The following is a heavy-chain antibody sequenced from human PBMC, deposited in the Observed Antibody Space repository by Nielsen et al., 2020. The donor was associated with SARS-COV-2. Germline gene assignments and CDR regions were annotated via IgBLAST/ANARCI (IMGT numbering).Heavy chain of an antibody. CDR2: IVPIFGTA. V-gene: IGHV1-69*13. D-gene: IGHD1-26*01. CDR3: ARRVGASLGGAYDI. Sequence: SVKVSCKGSGGTFSSYSVDWVRQAPGQGLEWMGGIVPIFGTAIYAQKFQARVTITADESTRTAFMDLRSLRSEDTAAYYCARRVGASLGGAYDIWGQGTMVTVSS. J-gene: IGHJ3*02. CDR1: GGTFSSYS.